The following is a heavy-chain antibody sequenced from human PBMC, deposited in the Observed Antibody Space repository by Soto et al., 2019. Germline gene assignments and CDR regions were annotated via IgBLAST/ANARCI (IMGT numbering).Heavy chain of an antibody. Sequence: PGGSLRLSCAASGFTFSSYGMHWVRQAPGKGLEWVAVISYDGSNKYYADSVKGRFTISRDNSKNTLYLQMNSLRAEDTAVYYCAKHGLAGKGSSYFDYWGQGTLVTVSS. CDR1: GFTFSSYG. CDR2: ISYDGSNK. V-gene: IGHV3-30*18. CDR3: AKHGLAGKGSSYFDY. D-gene: IGHD3-10*01. J-gene: IGHJ4*02.